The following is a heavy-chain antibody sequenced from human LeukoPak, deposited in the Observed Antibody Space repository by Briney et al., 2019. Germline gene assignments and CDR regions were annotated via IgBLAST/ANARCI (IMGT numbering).Heavy chain of an antibody. V-gene: IGHV1-2*02. J-gene: IGHJ5*02. CDR1: GYTFTGYY. Sequence: ASVRVSCKASGYTFTGYYMHWVRQAPGQGLEWMGWINPNSGGTNYAQKFQGRVTMTRDTSISTAYMELSRLRSDDTAVYYCARVRRDSSGYYPWGQGTLVTVSS. D-gene: IGHD3-22*01. CDR2: INPNSGGT. CDR3: ARVRRDSSGYYP.